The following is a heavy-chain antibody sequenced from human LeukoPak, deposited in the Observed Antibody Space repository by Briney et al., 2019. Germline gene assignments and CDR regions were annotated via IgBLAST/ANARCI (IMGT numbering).Heavy chain of an antibody. D-gene: IGHD6-13*01. Sequence: PSQTLSLTCAISGDSVSSNNAAWNWIRQSPSRGLEWLGRTCYRSKWYNDYAVSVKSRITINPDTSKNQFSLQLNSVTPEDTAVYYCARAGADNERARFHYWGQGTLVTVSS. CDR2: TCYRSKWYN. CDR3: ARAGADNERARFHY. V-gene: IGHV6-1*01. J-gene: IGHJ4*02. CDR1: GDSVSSNNAA.